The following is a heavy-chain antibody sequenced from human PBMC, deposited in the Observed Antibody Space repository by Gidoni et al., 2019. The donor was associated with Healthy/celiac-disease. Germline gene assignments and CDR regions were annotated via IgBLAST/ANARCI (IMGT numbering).Heavy chain of an antibody. CDR2: IIPIFGTA. Sequence: QVQLVQSGAEVKKPGSSVKVSCKASGGTFSSYAISWVRQAPGQGLEWMGGIIPIFGTANYAQKFQGRVTITADESTSTAYMELSSLRSEDTAVYYCARDRRVCSSTSCYMFWFDPWGQGTLVTVSS. J-gene: IGHJ5*02. CDR1: GGTFSSYA. D-gene: IGHD2-2*02. V-gene: IGHV1-69*01. CDR3: ARDRRVCSSTSCYMFWFDP.